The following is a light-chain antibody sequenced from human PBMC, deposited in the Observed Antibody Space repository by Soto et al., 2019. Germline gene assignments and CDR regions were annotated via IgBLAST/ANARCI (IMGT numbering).Light chain of an antibody. J-gene: IGLJ3*02. CDR3: TSYEGSTTWL. Sequence: QSAPTQPPSASGSPGQSVTISCTGTSSDVGRYNFVSWFQQHPGKAPKLIIFEVTKRPSGVPDRFSGSKSGNTASLTVSGLQAEDEADYYCTSYEGSTTWLFGGGTKVTVL. V-gene: IGLV2-8*01. CDR1: SSDVGRYNF. CDR2: EVT.